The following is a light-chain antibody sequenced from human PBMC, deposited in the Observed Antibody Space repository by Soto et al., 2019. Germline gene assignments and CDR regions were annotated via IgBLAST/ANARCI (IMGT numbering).Light chain of an antibody. V-gene: IGLV4-69*01. CDR1: SAHSSYA. Sequence: QTVVTQSPSASASLGASVKLSCTLSSAHSSYAIAWHQQRPEKGHRFLMKVNSDGTHNRGGGIPDRFSGSGSGAERHLTISRLQSEDEGDYYCQTWGTGSVVFGGGTKLTVL. CDR3: QTWGTGSVV. CDR2: VNSDGTH. J-gene: IGLJ3*02.